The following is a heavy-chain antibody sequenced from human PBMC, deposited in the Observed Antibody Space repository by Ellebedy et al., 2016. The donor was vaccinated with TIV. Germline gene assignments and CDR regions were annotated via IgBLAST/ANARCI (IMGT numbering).Heavy chain of an antibody. V-gene: IGHV1-18*04. CDR1: GYTFTSYG. CDR2: ISAYNGNT. D-gene: IGHD2-2*01. Sequence: AASVKVSCKTSGYTFTSYGISWVRQAPGQGLEWMGWISAYNGNTNYAQMLQGRVTMTPTTFTSTAYMELRSLRSDDTAVYYCARYCNSTTCSNWFDPWGQGTLVTVSS. CDR3: ARYCNSTTCSNWFDP. J-gene: IGHJ5*02.